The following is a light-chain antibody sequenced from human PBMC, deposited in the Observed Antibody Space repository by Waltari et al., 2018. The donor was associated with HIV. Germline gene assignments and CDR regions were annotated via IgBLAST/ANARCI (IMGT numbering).Light chain of an antibody. Sequence: QSVLTQAPSASGTPGQPVTISCSGSNSYLGTNVVAWYQHLPGTAPKLLIYNGDQRPSGVPDRFSGSKSATSASLAISGLQSDDEATYYCASWDDSLSGQVVFGGGTKLTV. V-gene: IGLV1-44*01. CDR3: ASWDDSLSGQVV. CDR1: NSYLGTNV. J-gene: IGLJ2*01. CDR2: NGD.